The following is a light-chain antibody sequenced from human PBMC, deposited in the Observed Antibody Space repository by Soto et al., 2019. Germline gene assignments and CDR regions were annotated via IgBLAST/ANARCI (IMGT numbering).Light chain of an antibody. CDR1: QSINSD. V-gene: IGKV3-15*01. Sequence: EIVMTQSPATLSLSPGERAALSCRASQSINSDLAWYQQKPGQPPSLLIYGASTRDTGVPARFTGSESGSEFTLTISGLQSEDFAVYYCQQGHNWPLTFGQGTRLEI. CDR2: GAS. J-gene: IGKJ2*01. CDR3: QQGHNWPLT.